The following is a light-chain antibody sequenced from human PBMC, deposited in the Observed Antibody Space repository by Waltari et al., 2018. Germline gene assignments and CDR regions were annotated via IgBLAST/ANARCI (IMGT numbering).Light chain of an antibody. J-gene: IGKJ1*01. CDR2: AAS. CDR3: QQSDSTPRT. Sequence: DIQMTQSPSSLSASVGDSVTITCRASQTIDNYLNWYQQKPRKAPKLLIYAASTLQTGVPSRFSGSGSGTEFTLTIGGLQLEDFATYFCQQSDSTPRTFGQGTKVEIK. V-gene: IGKV1-39*01. CDR1: QTIDNY.